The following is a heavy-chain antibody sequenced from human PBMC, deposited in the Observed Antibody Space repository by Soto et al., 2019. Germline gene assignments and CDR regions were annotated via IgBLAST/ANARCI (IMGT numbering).Heavy chain of an antibody. CDR3: ARRYYYDSSGYYPVYYYGMDV. D-gene: IGHD3-22*01. CDR1: GGTFSSYA. CDR2: IIPIFGTA. V-gene: IGHV1-69*13. J-gene: IGHJ6*02. Sequence: ASVKVSCKASGGTFSSYAISWVRQAPGQGLEWMGGIIPIFGTANYAQKFQGRVTITADESTSTAYMELSSLRSEDTAVYYCARRYYYDSSGYYPVYYYGMDVWGQGTTVTVSS.